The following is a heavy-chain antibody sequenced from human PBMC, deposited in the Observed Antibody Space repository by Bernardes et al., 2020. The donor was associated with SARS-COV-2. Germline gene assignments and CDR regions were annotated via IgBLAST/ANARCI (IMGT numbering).Heavy chain of an antibody. J-gene: IGHJ4*02. V-gene: IGHV2-70*11. CDR1: GLSLRSSGMS. Sequence: SGATLAKPPQNLTLPRTLSGLSLRSSGMSVNWIGEPPVPPLEWLARIDRADDTYYSTYLKTRLSIPQDTPRHHVVLTMTNMHHVDSATYYSARLRLGGNNYFFDYWGQGTVVTVSS. CDR3: ARLRLGGNNYFFDY. CDR2: IDRADDT. D-gene: IGHD7-27*01.